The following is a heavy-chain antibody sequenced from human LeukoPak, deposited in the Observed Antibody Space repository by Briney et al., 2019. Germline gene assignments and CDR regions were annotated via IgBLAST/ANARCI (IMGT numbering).Heavy chain of an antibody. CDR3: ARDRGSWNAFDI. CDR2: ISTSSSTI. CDR1: GFSFSSYS. D-gene: IGHD6-13*01. V-gene: IGHV3-48*04. Sequence: GSLRLSCGASGFSFSSYSMNWVRQAPGKGLEWISYISTSSSTIYYADSVKGRFTISRDNAKNSLYLQMNSLRAEDTAVYYCARDRGSWNAFDIWGQGTMVTVSS. J-gene: IGHJ3*02.